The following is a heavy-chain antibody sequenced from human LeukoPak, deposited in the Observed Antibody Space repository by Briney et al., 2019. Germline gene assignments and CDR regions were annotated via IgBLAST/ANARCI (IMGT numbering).Heavy chain of an antibody. D-gene: IGHD6-6*01. J-gene: IGHJ6*03. CDR3: TTDSGLYSSSSGSYYYYYMDV. V-gene: IGHV3-15*01. CDR2: LPQKTQEGAK. Sequence: VPCFPFPYAWMPWNPHPPRNTKGPLSRLPQKTQEGAKDYADPVKGRFTISRDDSKNTLYLQMNSLKTEDTAVYYCTTDSGLYSSSSGSYYYYYMDVWGKGTTVTVSS. CDR1: CFPFPYAW.